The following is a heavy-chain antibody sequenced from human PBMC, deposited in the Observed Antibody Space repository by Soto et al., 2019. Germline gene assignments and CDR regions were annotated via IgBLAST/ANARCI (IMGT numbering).Heavy chain of an antibody. D-gene: IGHD1-26*01. CDR1: GYTFTSYD. V-gene: IGHV1-8*02. J-gene: IGHJ4*02. CDR3: AIVGARPPDY. Sequence: QVQLVQSGAEVKKPGASVKVSCKASGYTFTSYDITWVRQATGQGLEWMGWMNHNSGNTGYAQKFEGRVTMTRNTAINTAYMELSSLSSEDTAVYYCAIVGARPPDYWGQGTLVTVYS. CDR2: MNHNSGNT.